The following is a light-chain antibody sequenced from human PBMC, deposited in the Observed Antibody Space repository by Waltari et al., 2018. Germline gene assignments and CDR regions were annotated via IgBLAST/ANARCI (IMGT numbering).Light chain of an antibody. J-gene: IGLJ2*01. Sequence: QSVLTPPPSVSAAPGPKVTISCSGSSSKIGNHTFFWYQHLPGAAPKLVIYENSLRPSGIPDRFSGSKSGTSATLDITGLQTGDEAAYYCGTWDNSLSGKVFGGGTKLTVL. CDR2: ENS. CDR1: SSKIGNHT. V-gene: IGLV1-51*01. CDR3: GTWDNSLSGKV.